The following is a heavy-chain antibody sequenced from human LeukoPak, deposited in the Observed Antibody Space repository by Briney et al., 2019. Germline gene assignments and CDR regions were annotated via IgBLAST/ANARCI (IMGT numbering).Heavy chain of an antibody. Sequence: KTSETLSLTCAVYGGSFSGYYWSWIRQPPGKGLEWIGYIYYSGTTYYNPSLKSRLTISVDTSKNQFSLKLSSVTAADTAVYYCARGSKKDYYDSSGYTNWFDPWGQGTLVTVSS. CDR3: ARGSKKDYYDSSGYTNWFDP. V-gene: IGHV4-30-4*08. CDR2: IYYSGTT. CDR1: GGSFSGYY. J-gene: IGHJ5*02. D-gene: IGHD3-22*01.